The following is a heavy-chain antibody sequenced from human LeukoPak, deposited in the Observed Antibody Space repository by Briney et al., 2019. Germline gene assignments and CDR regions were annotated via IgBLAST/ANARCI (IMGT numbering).Heavy chain of an antibody. J-gene: IGHJ4*02. CDR3: ASGVARYYFDY. V-gene: IGHV3-30*03. CDR2: ISYDGSNK. CDR1: GFIFGTYW. Sequence: PGGSLRLSCAASGFIFGTYWMHWVRQAPGKGLEWVAVISYDGSNKYYADSVKGRFTISRDNSKNTLYLQMNSLRAEDTAVYYCASGVARYYFDYWGQGTLVTVSS. D-gene: IGHD2-15*01.